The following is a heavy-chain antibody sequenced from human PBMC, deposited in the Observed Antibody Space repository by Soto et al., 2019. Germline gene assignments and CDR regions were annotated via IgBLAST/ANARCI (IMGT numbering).Heavy chain of an antibody. Sequence: GGSLRLSCAASGFTFSSYGMHWVRQAPGKGLEWVAAIWYDGSSKYYADSVKGRFTISRDNSKNTLYLQMNSLRAEDTAVYYCAKGRLYSSSLGPWYYYYGMDVWGQGTTVTVSS. V-gene: IGHV3-33*06. CDR1: GFTFSSYG. CDR3: AKGRLYSSSLGPWYYYYGMDV. J-gene: IGHJ6*02. D-gene: IGHD6-6*01. CDR2: IWYDGSSK.